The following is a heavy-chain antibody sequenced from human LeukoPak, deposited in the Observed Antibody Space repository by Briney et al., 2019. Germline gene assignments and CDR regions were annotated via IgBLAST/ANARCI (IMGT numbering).Heavy chain of an antibody. CDR2: IIPIFGTA. J-gene: IGHJ4*02. Sequence: ASVKVSFKASGGTFSSYAISWVRQAPGQGLEWMGGIIPIFGTANYAQRFQGRVTITADESTSTAYMELSSLRSEDTAVYYCATVDSSGYYYFDYWGQGTLVTVSS. CDR3: ATVDSSGYYYFDY. CDR1: GGTFSSYA. D-gene: IGHD3-22*01. V-gene: IGHV1-69*13.